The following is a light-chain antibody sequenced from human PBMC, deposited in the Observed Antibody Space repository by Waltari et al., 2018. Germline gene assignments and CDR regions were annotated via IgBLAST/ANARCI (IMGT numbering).Light chain of an antibody. Sequence: QSALTQHASVSGSPGQSITISCTGTSRDVGFSHYVSWSQQHPGKAPKLMIYDVSERPSGVSNRFSGSKSGNTASLTISGLQAEDEADYYCNSYAGSSSWVFGGGTKLTVL. CDR3: NSYAGSSSWV. J-gene: IGLJ3*02. V-gene: IGLV2-14*01. CDR2: DVS. CDR1: SRDVGFSHY.